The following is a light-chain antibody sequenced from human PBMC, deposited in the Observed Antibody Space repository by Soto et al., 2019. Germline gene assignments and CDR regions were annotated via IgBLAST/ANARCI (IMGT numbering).Light chain of an antibody. V-gene: IGKV3-11*01. CDR2: DAS. J-gene: IGKJ4*01. CDR3: QQRSNWPPVT. CDR1: QSVSSY. Sequence: EIVLTQSPATLSLSPGERATLSCRASQSVSSYLAWYQQKPGQAPRLLIYDASNRATGIPARFSGSGSGTDFTLPSRSVEPEDFASYDCQQRSNWPPVTFGGGTKVEIK.